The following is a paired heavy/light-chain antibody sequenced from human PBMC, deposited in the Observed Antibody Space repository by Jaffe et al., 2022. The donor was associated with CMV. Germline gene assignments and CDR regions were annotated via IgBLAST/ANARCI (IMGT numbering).Light chain of an antibody. CDR1: QSISSY. V-gene: IGKV1-39*01. Sequence: DIQMTQSPSSLSASVGDRVTITCRASQSISSYLNWYQQKPGKAPKLLIYAASSLQSGVPSRFSGSGSGTDFTLTISSLQPEDFATYYCQQSYSTLPVHFGQGTKLEIK. CDR3: QQSYSTLPVH. CDR2: AAS. J-gene: IGKJ2*01.
Heavy chain of an antibody. Sequence: EVQLVQSGAEVKKPGESLKISCKGSGYSFTSYWIGWVRQMPGKGLEWMGIIYPGDSDTRYSPSFQGQVTISADKSISTAYLQWSSLKASDTAMYYCAREVPRYQRKRISSSWPADAFDIWGQGTMVTVSS. CDR2: IYPGDSDT. V-gene: IGHV5-51*01. D-gene: IGHD6-13*01. CDR1: GYSFTSYW. J-gene: IGHJ3*02. CDR3: AREVPRYQRKRISSSWPADAFDI.